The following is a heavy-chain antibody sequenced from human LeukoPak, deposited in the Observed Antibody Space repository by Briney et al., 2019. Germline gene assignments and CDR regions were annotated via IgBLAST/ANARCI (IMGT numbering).Heavy chain of an antibody. Sequence: SETLSLTCAVYGGSFSGYYWSWISQPPGKGLEWIGEIDQSGSTNYNPSLKSRVTITIDTSKNQFSLKLNSVTAADTAVYYCAINDGSGSYYKSDYWGQGTLVTVSS. J-gene: IGHJ4*02. D-gene: IGHD3-10*01. CDR1: GGSFSGYY. CDR3: AINDGSGSYYKSDY. CDR2: IDQSGST. V-gene: IGHV4-34*01.